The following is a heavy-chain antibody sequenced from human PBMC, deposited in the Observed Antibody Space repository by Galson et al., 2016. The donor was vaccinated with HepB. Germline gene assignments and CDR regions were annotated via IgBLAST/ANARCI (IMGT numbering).Heavy chain of an antibody. V-gene: IGHV3-21*01. Sequence: SLRLSCAASGFTFSHYSMNWVRQAPGKGLEWVSSISTSRDYIYYADSVKGRFTISRDNAKKSLYLQMNNLGAEDTAVYYCASSPGGRYSSNWYKLDYWGQGTLVTVSS. CDR2: ISTSRDYI. D-gene: IGHD6-13*01. CDR1: GFTFSHYS. J-gene: IGHJ4*02. CDR3: ASSPGGRYSSNWYKLDY.